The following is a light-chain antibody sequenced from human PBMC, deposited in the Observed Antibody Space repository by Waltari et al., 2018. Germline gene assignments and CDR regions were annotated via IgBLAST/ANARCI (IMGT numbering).Light chain of an antibody. V-gene: IGLV1-36*01. Sequence: QSVLTQPPSVSEAPRQRVTISCSGRRSNIGKNGVNWYQHLPGEAPKPPLFFDDPLPSGVSDRFSGSKSGTSASLAISGLQPQDEADYYCSTWDDSLNAWVFGGGTKLTVL. CDR2: FDD. J-gene: IGLJ3*02. CDR1: RSNIGKNG. CDR3: STWDDSLNAWV.